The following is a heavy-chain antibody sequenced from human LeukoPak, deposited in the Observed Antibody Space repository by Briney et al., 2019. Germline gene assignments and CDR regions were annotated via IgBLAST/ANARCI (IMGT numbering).Heavy chain of an antibody. J-gene: IGHJ5*02. CDR2: IYTSGST. V-gene: IGHV4-4*07. D-gene: IGHD4-17*01. CDR1: GGSISSYY. Sequence: SETLSLTCAVSGGSISSYYWSWIRQPTGKGLEWIGRIYTSGSTNYNPSLKSRVTISVDTSKNQFSLKLSSVTAADTAVYYCARENPRSTVTTGIDPWGQGTLVTVSS. CDR3: ARENPRSTVTTGIDP.